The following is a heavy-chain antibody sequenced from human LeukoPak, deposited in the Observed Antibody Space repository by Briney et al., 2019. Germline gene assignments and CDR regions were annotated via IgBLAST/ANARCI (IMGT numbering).Heavy chain of an antibody. CDR1: GGPINDYY. D-gene: IGHD1-26*01. CDR3: ARFSTRLDS. Sequence: KPSETLSLTCTVSGGPINDYYWSWLRQPPGKAPEWIGYVHYTGSTNYNASLKSRVIISLDTPHNQFFLRVTSVTTADTAVYFCARFSTRLDSWGQGTLVTVSS. J-gene: IGHJ5*02. CDR2: VHYTGST. V-gene: IGHV4-59*01.